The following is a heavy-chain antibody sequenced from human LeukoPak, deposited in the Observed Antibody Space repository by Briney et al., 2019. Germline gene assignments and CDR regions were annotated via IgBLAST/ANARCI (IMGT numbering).Heavy chain of an antibody. Sequence: GGSLRLSCAASGFTFSSYEMNWVRQAPGKGLEWVSYISSGGSTIYYADSVKGRFTISRDNAKNSLYLQMNSLRAEDTAVYYCARHLSSGSYSAFDIWGQGTMVTVSS. J-gene: IGHJ3*02. D-gene: IGHD1-26*01. CDR1: GFTFSSYE. V-gene: IGHV3-48*03. CDR2: ISSGGSTI. CDR3: ARHLSSGSYSAFDI.